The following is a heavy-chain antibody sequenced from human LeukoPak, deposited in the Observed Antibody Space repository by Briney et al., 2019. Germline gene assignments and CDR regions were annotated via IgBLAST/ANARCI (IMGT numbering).Heavy chain of an antibody. CDR1: GFTFSSYA. D-gene: IGHD2-2*01. CDR3: ARGPTECSSTSCYEKSGIYYYYYGMDV. J-gene: IGHJ6*04. CDR2: IIPIFGTA. V-gene: IGHV1-69*01. Sequence: SVKLSCKASGFTFSSYAISWVRQAPGQGLEWMGGIIPIFGTANYAQKFKGRVTITADESTSTAYMELNSLRSEDTAVYYCARGPTECSSTSCYEKSGIYYYYYGMDVWGKGTTVTVSS.